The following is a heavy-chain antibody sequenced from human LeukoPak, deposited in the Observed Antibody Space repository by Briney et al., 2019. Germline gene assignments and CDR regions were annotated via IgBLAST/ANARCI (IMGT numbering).Heavy chain of an antibody. CDR2: IYYTGST. D-gene: IGHD6-13*01. J-gene: IGHJ6*03. Sequence: SETLSLTCTVSGGSISSNSYYWGWIRQPPRKGLEWIGSIYYTGSTYYNPSLKSRVTISVDTSKNQFSLKLSSVTAADTAVYYCARGIGVAAAGYYYYYYYMDVWGKGTTVTISS. CDR3: ARGIGVAAAGYYYYYYYMDV. V-gene: IGHV4-39*07. CDR1: GGSISSNSYY.